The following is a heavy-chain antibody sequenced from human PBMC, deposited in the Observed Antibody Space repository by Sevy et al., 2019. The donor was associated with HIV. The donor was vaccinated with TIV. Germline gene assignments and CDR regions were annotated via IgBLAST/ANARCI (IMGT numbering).Heavy chain of an antibody. Sequence: ASVKVSCKASGYTFTGYYMHWVRQAPGQGLEWMGWLNPNRGGTNYAQKFQGRVTMTRDTSISTAYMELSRLRSDDTAVYYCARDHQGNWNYPYWGQGTLVTVSS. V-gene: IGHV1-2*02. J-gene: IGHJ4*02. CDR3: ARDHQGNWNYPY. CDR1: GYTFTGYY. CDR2: LNPNRGGT. D-gene: IGHD1-7*01.